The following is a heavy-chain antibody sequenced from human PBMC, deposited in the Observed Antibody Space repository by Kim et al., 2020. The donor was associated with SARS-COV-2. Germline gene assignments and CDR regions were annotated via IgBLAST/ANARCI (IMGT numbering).Heavy chain of an antibody. D-gene: IGHD3-16*02. J-gene: IGHJ4*02. V-gene: IGHV4-61*02. Sequence: SETLSLTCTVSGGSISSGSYYWSWIRQPAGKGLEWIGRIYTSGSTNYNPSLKSRVTISVDTSKNQFSLKLSSVTAADTAVYYCAREPYRYDYVWGSYRYNFDYWGQGTLVTVSS. CDR1: GGSISSGSYY. CDR3: AREPYRYDYVWGSYRYNFDY. CDR2: IYTSGST.